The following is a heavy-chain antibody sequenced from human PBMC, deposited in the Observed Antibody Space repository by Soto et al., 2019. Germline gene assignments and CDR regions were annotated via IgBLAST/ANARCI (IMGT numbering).Heavy chain of an antibody. CDR2: ISSSSSTI. Sequence: GGSLRLSCAASGFTFSSYSMNWVRQAPGKGLEWVSYISSSSSTIYYADSVKGRFTISRDNAKNSLYLQMNSLRAEDPAVYYCGRYPVAGMENWLDTWGPGTLATVSS. D-gene: IGHD6-13*01. J-gene: IGHJ5*02. CDR1: GFTFSSYS. V-gene: IGHV3-48*01. CDR3: GRYPVAGMENWLDT.